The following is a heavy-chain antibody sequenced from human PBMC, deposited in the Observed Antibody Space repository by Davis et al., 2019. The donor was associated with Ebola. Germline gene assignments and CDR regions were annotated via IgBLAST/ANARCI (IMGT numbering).Heavy chain of an antibody. J-gene: IGHJ5*02. D-gene: IGHD2-21*01. CDR1: GASISTDSW. CDR2: IHHRGTT. CDR3: ARVMIGCSTSSCFFDT. Sequence: PSETLSLTCVVSGASISTDSWWNWVRQSPGKRLEWIGEIHHRGTTNYNPSLKSRLTMSVDKSTSRFSLHLNSLTAADTALYYCARVMIGCSTSSCFFDTWGQGILVTVSS. V-gene: IGHV4-4*02.